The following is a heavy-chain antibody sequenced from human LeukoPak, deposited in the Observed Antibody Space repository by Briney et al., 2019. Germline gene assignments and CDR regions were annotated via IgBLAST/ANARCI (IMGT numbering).Heavy chain of an antibody. J-gene: IGHJ4*02. CDR3: ARDASAAAGTYHFDY. CDR2: ISSSSSYI. CDR1: GFTFSSYS. Sequence: GGSLRLSCAASGFTFSSYSMNWVRQAPGKGLEWVSSISSSSSYIYYADSVKGRFTISRDNAKNSLYPQMNSLRAEDTAVYYCARDASAAAGTYHFDYWGQGTLVTVSS. V-gene: IGHV3-21*01. D-gene: IGHD6-13*01.